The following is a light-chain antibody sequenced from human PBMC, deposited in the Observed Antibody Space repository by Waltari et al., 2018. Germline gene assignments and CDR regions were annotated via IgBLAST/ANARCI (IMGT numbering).Light chain of an antibody. Sequence: EIVLTQSPATLSLSPGERATLSCRARQSVSAYLAWYQHKPGQAPRLLIYDASTRATGVPARFSGSGSGTDFTLTISSLEPEDSAVYYCQQRTSWPPFTFGPGTKVDVK. CDR1: QSVSAY. V-gene: IGKV3-11*01. CDR2: DAS. CDR3: QQRTSWPPFT. J-gene: IGKJ3*01.